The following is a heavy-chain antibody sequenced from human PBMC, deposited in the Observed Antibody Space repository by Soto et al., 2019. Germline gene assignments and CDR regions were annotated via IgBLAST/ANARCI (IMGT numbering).Heavy chain of an antibody. J-gene: IGHJ6*02. CDR1: GYSFTSYW. CDR3: ARLITGTYYYYYGMDV. CDR2: IYPGDSDT. D-gene: IGHD1-20*01. Sequence: PGESLKISCKGSGYSFTSYWIGWVRQMPGKGLEWMGIIYPGDSDTRYSPTFQGQVTISADKSISTAYLQWSSLKASETAMYSCARLITGTYYYYYGMDVWGQGTTVTVSS. V-gene: IGHV5-51*01.